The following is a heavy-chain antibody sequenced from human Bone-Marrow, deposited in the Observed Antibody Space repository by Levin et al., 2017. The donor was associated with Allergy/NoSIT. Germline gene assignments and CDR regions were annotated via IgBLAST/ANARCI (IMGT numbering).Heavy chain of an antibody. V-gene: IGHV3-23*01. Sequence: PGGSLRLSCAASGFTFSSYAMSWVRQAPGKGLEWVSSISGSGTITHYAESVKSRFTISRDISKNMLHLQMNSLRAEDTAIYFCAKEGLAVAGYYFDSWGQGTLVTVSS. CDR1: GFTFSSYA. CDR3: AKEGLAVAGYYFDS. CDR2: ISGSGTIT. J-gene: IGHJ4*02. D-gene: IGHD6-19*01.